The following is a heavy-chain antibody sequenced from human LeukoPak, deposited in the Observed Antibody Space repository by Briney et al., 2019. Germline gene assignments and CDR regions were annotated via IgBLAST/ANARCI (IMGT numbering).Heavy chain of an antibody. J-gene: IGHJ5*02. D-gene: IGHD3-3*01. V-gene: IGHV4-4*02. CDR1: GGSVSSTYW. CDR3: ARKRKDPIWFDP. CDR2: IFHSGYT. Sequence: SETLSLTCAVSGGSVSSTYWWSWVRPPPGKGLEWFGEIFHSGYTSYNPSLKSRVTISVDKSKNQFFLNLTSVTAADTAVYYCARKRKDPIWFDPWGQGTLVTVSS.